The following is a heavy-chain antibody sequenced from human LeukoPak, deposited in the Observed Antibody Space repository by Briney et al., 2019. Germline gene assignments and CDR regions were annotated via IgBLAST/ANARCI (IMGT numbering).Heavy chain of an antibody. CDR3: ARDLDRFVDYYGMDV. CDR1: GFTFSSYS. Sequence: GGSLRLSCAASGFTFSSYSMNWVRQAPGKGLEWVSSISSSSRYIYYADSVKGRFTISRDNAKNSLYLQMNSLRAEDTAVYYCARDLDRFVDYYGMDVWGQGTTVTVSS. V-gene: IGHV3-21*01. D-gene: IGHD2-15*01. CDR2: ISSSSRYI. J-gene: IGHJ6*02.